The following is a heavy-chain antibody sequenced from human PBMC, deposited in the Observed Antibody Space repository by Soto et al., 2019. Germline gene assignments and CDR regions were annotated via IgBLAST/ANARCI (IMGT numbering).Heavy chain of an antibody. CDR2: ISANIGKA. V-gene: IGHV1-18*01. CDR1: GYTFTSYG. CDR3: ARNSDTAMAIDY. J-gene: IGHJ4*02. D-gene: IGHD5-18*01. Sequence: ASVKVSCKASGYTFTSYGISWVRQAPGQGLEWMGGISANIGKANYAQKFQGRVTITADESTSTAYMELRSLRSEDTAVYYCARNSDTAMAIDYWGQGTLVTVSS.